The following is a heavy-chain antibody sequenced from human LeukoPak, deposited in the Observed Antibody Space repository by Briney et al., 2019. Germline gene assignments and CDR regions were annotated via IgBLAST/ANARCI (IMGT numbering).Heavy chain of an antibody. J-gene: IGHJ4*02. CDR1: GYTFTSYG. D-gene: IGHD3-22*01. Sequence: ASVKVSCKASGYTFTSYGISWVRQAPGQGLEWMGWISAYNGNTNYAQKLQGRVTMTTDTSTSTAYMELRSLRSDDTAVYYCVRESGGYYGGAFDYWGPGTLVTVSS. CDR2: ISAYNGNT. V-gene: IGHV1-18*01. CDR3: VRESGGYYGGAFDY.